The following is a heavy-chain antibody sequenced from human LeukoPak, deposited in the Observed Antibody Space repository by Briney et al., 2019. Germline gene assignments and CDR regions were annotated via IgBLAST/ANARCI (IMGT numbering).Heavy chain of an antibody. CDR1: GYTCIENY. CDR3: ARGKSGYSP. Sequence: GASVKVSCKVSGYTCIENYIHWVRQAPGQGLEWMGLINPHTGAANYSQKFQGRVTMTRDTSISTAYMYLTRLRFDDTAVYYCARGKSGYSPWGQGTPVTVSS. D-gene: IGHD3-3*01. J-gene: IGHJ4*02. V-gene: IGHV1-2*02. CDR2: INPHTGAA.